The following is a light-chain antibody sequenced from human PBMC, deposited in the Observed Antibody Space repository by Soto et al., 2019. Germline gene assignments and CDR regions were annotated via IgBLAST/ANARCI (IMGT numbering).Light chain of an antibody. V-gene: IGKV3-20*01. Sequence: EIVLTQSPATLSLSPGERATLSCRASQSVSSSYLAWYQQKPGQAPRLLIYGASSRATGIPDRFSGSGSGTDFTLTISRLEPEDCAVYYCQLYGSSRTFGHGINVDI. CDR1: QSVSSSY. CDR2: GAS. J-gene: IGKJ1*01. CDR3: QLYGSSRT.